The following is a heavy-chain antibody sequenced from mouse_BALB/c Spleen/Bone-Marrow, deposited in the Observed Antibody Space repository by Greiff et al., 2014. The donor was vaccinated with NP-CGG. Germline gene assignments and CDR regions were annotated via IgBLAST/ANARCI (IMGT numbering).Heavy chain of an antibody. CDR3: NARGDYDFDYFDY. CDR1: GFTLTSYS. J-gene: IGHJ2*01. CDR2: IDPENGDT. V-gene: IGHV14-4*02. D-gene: IGHD2-4*01. Sequence: VPLVESGAELVRSGASVKLSCTASGFTLTSYSMPWFKPRPDQGLERIGWIDPENGDTEYAPKFQGKATMTADTSSNTAYLQLSSLTSEDTAVYYCNARGDYDFDYFDYWGQGTTLTVSS.